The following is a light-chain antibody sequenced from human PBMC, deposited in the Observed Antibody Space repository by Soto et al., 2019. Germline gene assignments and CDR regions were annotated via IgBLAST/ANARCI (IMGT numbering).Light chain of an antibody. CDR1: QSISSW. CDR2: DAS. CDR3: QHYNSYLT. J-gene: IGKJ1*01. Sequence: DIQMTQSPSTLSASVGDRVTITCRASQSISSWLAWYQQKPGKAPTLLIYDASSLGRGGPSKLGGSGSGTEFTLTISSLQPDYSAPYYSQHYNSYLTFGQGTKVQIK. V-gene: IGKV1-5*01.